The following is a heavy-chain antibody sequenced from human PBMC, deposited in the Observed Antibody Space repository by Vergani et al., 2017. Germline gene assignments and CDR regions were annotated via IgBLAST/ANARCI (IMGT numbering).Heavy chain of an antibody. D-gene: IGHD3-22*01. CDR3: ARLYGRDSSGSKYFDY. CDR1: GYSFTKYW. CDR2: IHPADSDT. V-gene: IGHV5-51*01. J-gene: IGHJ4*02. Sequence: EVQLVQSGAEVKKPGESLKISCQISGYSFTKYWIGWVRQMPGKGLEWMGIIHPADSDTRCSPSFQGQVTISVDKSISTAYLQRSSLRASDSAMYYCARLYGRDSSGSKYFDYWGQGTLVTVSS.